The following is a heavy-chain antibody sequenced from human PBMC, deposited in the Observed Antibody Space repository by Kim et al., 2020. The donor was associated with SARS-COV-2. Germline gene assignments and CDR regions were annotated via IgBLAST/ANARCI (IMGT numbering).Heavy chain of an antibody. V-gene: IGHV3-7*01. J-gene: IGHJ4*02. CDR2: IKQDGSEK. CDR3: ARDTPRLLNYYDSSGYYQY. Sequence: GGSLRLSCAASGFTFSSYWMSWVRQAPGKGLEWVANIKQDGSEKYYVDSVKGRFTISRDNAKNSLYLQMNSLRAEDTAVYYCARDTPRLLNYYDSSGYYQYWGQGTLVTVSS. D-gene: IGHD3-22*01. CDR1: GFTFSSYW.